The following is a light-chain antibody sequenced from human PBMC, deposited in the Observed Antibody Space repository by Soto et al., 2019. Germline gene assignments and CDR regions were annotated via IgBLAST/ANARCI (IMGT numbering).Light chain of an antibody. J-gene: IGKJ2*01. CDR3: QQYNTHPYT. CDR1: QSISTW. V-gene: IGKV1-5*01. Sequence: DIPMIQSPSAMYASVGDRVTITCRASQSISTWLAWYRQKPGKAPKLLIYDASTLESGVPSRFSGSGSGTEFTLTISGLQPDDFTTFYCQQYNTHPYTFGQGTKLEIK. CDR2: DAS.